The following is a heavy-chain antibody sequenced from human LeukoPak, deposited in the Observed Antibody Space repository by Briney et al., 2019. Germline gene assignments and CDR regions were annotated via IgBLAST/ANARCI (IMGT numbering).Heavy chain of an antibody. J-gene: IGHJ6*02. CDR1: GGSFSGYY. CDR2: INHSGST. D-gene: IGHD3-22*01. V-gene: IGHV4-34*01. CDR3: ARAYYDSRGYFPLGGYYGLDV. Sequence: SETLSLTCAVYGGSFSGYYWSWIRQPPGKGLEWIGEINHSGSTNYNPSLKSRVTISVDTSKNQFSLKLSSVTAADTAVYYCARAYYDSRGYFPLGGYYGLDVWGQGTTVTVSS.